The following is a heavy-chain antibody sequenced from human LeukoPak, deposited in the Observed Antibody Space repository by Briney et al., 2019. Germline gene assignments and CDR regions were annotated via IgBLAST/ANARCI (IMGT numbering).Heavy chain of an antibody. Sequence: ASVKVSCKASGYTFTSYGISWVRQAPGQGLEWMGWISGYNGKTKYAQKLQDRVTMTTDTSTTTAYMELRSLRSDDTAVYYCARAGAVEDNWFDPWGQGTLVTVSS. CDR3: ARAGAVEDNWFDP. V-gene: IGHV1-18*01. D-gene: IGHD5-24*01. CDR1: GYTFTSYG. CDR2: ISGYNGKT. J-gene: IGHJ5*02.